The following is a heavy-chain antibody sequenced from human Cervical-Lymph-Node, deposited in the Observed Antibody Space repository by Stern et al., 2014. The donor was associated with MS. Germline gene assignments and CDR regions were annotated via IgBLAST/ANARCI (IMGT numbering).Heavy chain of an antibody. CDR1: GESIAGYY. V-gene: IGHV4-59*08. CDR3: ARQKWDRDTYFEY. Sequence: QVQLQESGPGLVKPSETLSLTCTVSGESIAGYYWNWIRQPPGTGLEWIGYIYYSGYTTYNPSLKSRVTISLDTSKSHFSLKVTSVTAADTAIYYCARQKWDRDTYFEYWGQGSLVTVSS. J-gene: IGHJ4*02. D-gene: IGHD1-26*01. CDR2: IYYSGYT.